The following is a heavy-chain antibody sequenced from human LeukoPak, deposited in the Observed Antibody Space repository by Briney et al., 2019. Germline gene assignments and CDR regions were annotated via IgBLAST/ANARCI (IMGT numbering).Heavy chain of an antibody. CDR3: ARQGAGVPFDY. V-gene: IGHV4-59*08. CDR2: IYYSGST. D-gene: IGHD3-10*01. J-gene: IGHJ4*02. Sequence: PSETLSLTCAVYGGSFSGYYWCWIRQPPGKGLEWIGSIYYSGSTNYNPSLKSRVTISVDTSKNQFSLKLSSVTAADTAVYYCARQGAGVPFDYWGRGTLVTVSS. CDR1: GGSFSGYY.